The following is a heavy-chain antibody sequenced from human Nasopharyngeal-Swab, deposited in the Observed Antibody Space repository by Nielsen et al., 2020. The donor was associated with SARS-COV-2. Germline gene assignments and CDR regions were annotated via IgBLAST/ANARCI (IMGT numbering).Heavy chain of an antibody. D-gene: IGHD1-26*01. CDR3: AREVVGGLVDS. J-gene: IGHJ4*02. V-gene: IGHV4-61*01. CDR1: GGSISSGSIRSYY. CDR2: FSYTGIT. Sequence: SETLSLTCTVSGGSISSGSIRSYYWSWIRQPPGKGLEWIGYFSYTGITNYNPSPKSRVTISVDMSKNQFSLKLSSVDAADTAVYYCAREVVGGLVDSWGQGTLVTVSS.